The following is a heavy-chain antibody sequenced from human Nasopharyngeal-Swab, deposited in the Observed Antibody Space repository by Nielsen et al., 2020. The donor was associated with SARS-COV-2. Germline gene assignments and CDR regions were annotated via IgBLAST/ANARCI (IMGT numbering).Heavy chain of an antibody. CDR2: ITGATGYT. J-gene: IGHJ5*01. CDR3: ARDGEGPGRELWFDY. CDR1: GSSFTGFS. V-gene: IGHV1-3*01. D-gene: IGHD1-7*01. Sequence: ASVKVSCKASGSSFTGFSIHWVRQAPEKSFEWMGWITGATGYTKYSQNFQGRVTFSRDTFANTVSMELTSLTSEDTAVYYCARDGEGPGRELWFDYWGQGTLVTVSS.